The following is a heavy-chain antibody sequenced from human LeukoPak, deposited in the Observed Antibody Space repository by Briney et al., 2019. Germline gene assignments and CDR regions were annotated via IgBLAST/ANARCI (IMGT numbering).Heavy chain of an antibody. Sequence: GGSLRLSCVASGLTFSNSAMHWVRQAPGKGLEWVAIMSFDGSHERYGDSVKGRFTLSRDNSKNTLYLQINSLRTEDTAVYYCARGGKCSDGKCYLIDYWGQGTLVTVSS. V-gene: IGHV3-30*04. J-gene: IGHJ4*02. CDR1: GLTFSNSA. D-gene: IGHD2-15*01. CDR2: MSFDGSHE. CDR3: ARGGKCSDGKCYLIDY.